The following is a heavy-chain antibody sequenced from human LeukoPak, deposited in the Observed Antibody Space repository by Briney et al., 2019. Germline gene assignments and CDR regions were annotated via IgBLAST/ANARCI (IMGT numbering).Heavy chain of an antibody. D-gene: IGHD2-21*02. Sequence: ASVKVSCKTSGYTLTGYHMHWVRQAPGQGLEWMGWINPNSGGTNYAQKFQGRVTMTRDTSISTAYMELRRLGSDDTAVYYCARDPMVTPIGYFDYWGQGTLVTVSS. J-gene: IGHJ4*02. V-gene: IGHV1-2*02. CDR1: GYTLTGYH. CDR3: ARDPMVTPIGYFDY. CDR2: INPNSGGT.